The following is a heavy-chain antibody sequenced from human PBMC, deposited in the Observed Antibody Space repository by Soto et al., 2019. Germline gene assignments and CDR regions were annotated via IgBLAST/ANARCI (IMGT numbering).Heavy chain of an antibody. V-gene: IGHV4-59*01. Sequence: PSETLSLTCTVSGGSISSYYWSWIRQPPGKGLKWIGYIYYSGSTNYNPSLKSRVTISVDTSKNQFSLKLSSVTAADTAVYYCARTKNYGSGSYTPYYYYGMDVWGQGTTVTVSS. D-gene: IGHD3-10*01. CDR2: IYYSGST. CDR3: ARTKNYGSGSYTPYYYYGMDV. J-gene: IGHJ6*02. CDR1: GGSISSYY.